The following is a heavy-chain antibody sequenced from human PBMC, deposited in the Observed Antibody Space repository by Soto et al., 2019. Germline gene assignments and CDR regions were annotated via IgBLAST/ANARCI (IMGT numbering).Heavy chain of an antibody. CDR2: ISGSGGST. CDR1: GFTFSSYA. CDR3: AKETESHVDCDYGAKYNWFDP. V-gene: IGHV3-23*01. J-gene: IGHJ5*02. D-gene: IGHD4-17*01. Sequence: GGSLRLSCAASGFTFSSYAMSWVRQAPGKGLEWVSAISGSGGSTYYADSVKGRFTISRDNSKNTLYLQMNSLRAEDTAVYYCAKETESHVDCDYGAKYNWFDPWGKGTLVTVAS.